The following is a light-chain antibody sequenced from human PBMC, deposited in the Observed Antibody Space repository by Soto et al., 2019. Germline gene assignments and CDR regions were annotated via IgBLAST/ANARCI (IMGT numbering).Light chain of an antibody. CDR1: QSLAYSDGNTY. CDR3: MQGTHWPPYT. Sequence: DVVMTQSPLSLPVTLGQPASISCRSSQSLAYSDGNTYLNWFQQRPGQSPRRLIYKVSNRDSGVPERFSGSGSGADFTLKISRGEAADVGVYYCMQGTHWPPYTFGQGTKLEIK. CDR2: KVS. J-gene: IGKJ2*01. V-gene: IGKV2-30*01.